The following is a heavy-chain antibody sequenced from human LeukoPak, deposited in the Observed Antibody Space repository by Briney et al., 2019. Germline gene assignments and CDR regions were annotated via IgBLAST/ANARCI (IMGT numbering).Heavy chain of an antibody. D-gene: IGHD1-7*01. Sequence: GASVKVSCKASVYSFSSYGFSWVRQAPGQGLEWMGWINTYNGHTNYTQTLQGRVTMTTDTSTSTAYMELRNLRPDDTAVYFCARDPRITGTTAYYFDYWGQGTLVTVSS. J-gene: IGHJ4*02. V-gene: IGHV1-18*01. CDR2: INTYNGHT. CDR1: VYSFSSYG. CDR3: ARDPRITGTTAYYFDY.